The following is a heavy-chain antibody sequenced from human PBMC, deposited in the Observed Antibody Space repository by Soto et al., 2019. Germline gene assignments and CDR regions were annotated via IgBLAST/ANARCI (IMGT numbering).Heavy chain of an antibody. J-gene: IGHJ5*02. CDR3: ARVRDVVGARKLRFFPPGWFDP. Sequence: SETLSLTCAVYGGSFSGYYWSWIRQPPGKGLEWIGEINHSGSTNYNPSLKSRVTISVDTSKSQFSLKLSSVTAADTAVYYCARVRDVVGARKLRFFPPGWFDPWGQGTLVTVSS. CDR2: INHSGST. D-gene: IGHD3-3*01. CDR1: GGSFSGYY. V-gene: IGHV4-34*01.